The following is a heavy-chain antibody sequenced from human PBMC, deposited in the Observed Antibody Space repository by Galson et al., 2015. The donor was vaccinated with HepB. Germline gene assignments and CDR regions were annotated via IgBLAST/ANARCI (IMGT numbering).Heavy chain of an antibody. D-gene: IGHD2-21*02. CDR3: ARGDSVETGPMGSRALDL. CDR1: GFTFSLHK. V-gene: IGHV3-30*04. J-gene: IGHJ5*02. Sequence: SLRLSCAVSGFTFSLHKLHWVRQAPGQGLEWLGSISADGRVEESADSVRGRFTVSRENSRNMLFLRMNGLRPEDTALYFCARGDSVETGPMGSRALDLWGQGTLVTVSS. CDR2: ISADGRVE.